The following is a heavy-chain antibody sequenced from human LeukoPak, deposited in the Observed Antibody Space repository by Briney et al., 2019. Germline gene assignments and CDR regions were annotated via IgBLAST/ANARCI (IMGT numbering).Heavy chain of an antibody. V-gene: IGHV3-7*05. D-gene: IGHD1-26*01. CDR2: IKQDGSEK. Sequence: PGGSLRLSCAASAFTFSNYWMSWVRQAPGKGLEWVANIKQDGSEKYYVDSVEGRFTISRDNSKNSLDLQMNSLRAEDTAVYYCARCGTPNNYYYDGMDVWGQGTTVTVSS. J-gene: IGHJ6*02. CDR3: ARCGTPNNYYYDGMDV. CDR1: AFTFSNYW.